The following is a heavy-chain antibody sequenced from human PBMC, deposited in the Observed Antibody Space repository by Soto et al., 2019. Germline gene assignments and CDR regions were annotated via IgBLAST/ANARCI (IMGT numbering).Heavy chain of an antibody. CDR2: ISGSGGST. CDR1: GFTFSSYA. Sequence: PGGSLRLSCAASGFTFSSYAMSWVRQAPGKGLEWVSAISGSGGSTYYADSVKGRFTISRDNSKNTLYLQMNSLRAEDTAVYYCASGYDILTGYDYWGQGTLVTGSS. D-gene: IGHD3-9*01. CDR3: ASGYDILTGYDY. V-gene: IGHV3-23*01. J-gene: IGHJ4*02.